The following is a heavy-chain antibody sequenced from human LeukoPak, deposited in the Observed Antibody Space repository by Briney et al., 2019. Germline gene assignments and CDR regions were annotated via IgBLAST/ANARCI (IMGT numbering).Heavy chain of an antibody. CDR3: ASGRTILISGCNAPNYAFDI. J-gene: IGHJ3*02. V-gene: IGHV3-11*04. Sequence: GGSLRLSCAASGFTFSDYYMSWIRQAPGKGLEWVSYISSSGSTIYYADSVKGRFTISRDNAKNSLYLQMNSLRAEDTAVYYCASGRTILISGCNAPNYAFDIWGQGTMVTVSS. D-gene: IGHD6-19*01. CDR2: ISSSGSTI. CDR1: GFTFSDYY.